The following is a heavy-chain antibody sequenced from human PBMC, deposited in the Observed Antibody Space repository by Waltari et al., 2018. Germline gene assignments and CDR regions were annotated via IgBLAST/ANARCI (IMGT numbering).Heavy chain of an antibody. CDR3: ARVQYRTEPSSGLYYFDY. J-gene: IGHJ4*02. V-gene: IGHV4-61*02. CDR1: GGSISSGSYY. Sequence: QVQLQESGPGLVKASQTLSLTCTVSGGSISSGSYYWSWIRQPAGKGLEWIGHIYTSGSTSYTPALKGRVTISVDTSKNQFSLKLSSVTAADTALYFCARVQYRTEPSSGLYYFDYWGQGTLVTVSS. D-gene: IGHD3-16*02. CDR2: IYTSGST.